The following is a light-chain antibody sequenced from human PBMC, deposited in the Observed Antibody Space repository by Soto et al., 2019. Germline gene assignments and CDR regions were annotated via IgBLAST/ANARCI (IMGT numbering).Light chain of an antibody. V-gene: IGKV1-16*01. CDR3: QQYYVYPLT. Sequence: IQMTQSPSSLSASLVDRVTITCRASQDIRNYLAWFQQKPGQAPKSLIYTASSLQSGVPSRFSGSGSATDFTLTISSLRPEDFAIYYCQQYYVYPLTFGGGTKVDI. CDR2: TAS. J-gene: IGKJ4*01. CDR1: QDIRNY.